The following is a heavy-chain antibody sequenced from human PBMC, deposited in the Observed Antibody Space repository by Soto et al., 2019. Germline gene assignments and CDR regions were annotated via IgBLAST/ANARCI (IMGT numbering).Heavy chain of an antibody. CDR1: GFTFSSYS. Sequence: GGSLRLSCAASGFTFSSYSMNWVRQAPGKGLEWVSSISSSSSYIYYADSVKGRFTISRDNAKNSLYLQMNSLRAEDTAVYYCARDLNYDYDGYYYYGMDVWGQGTTVTVSS. D-gene: IGHD3-16*01. CDR3: ARDLNYDYDGYYYYGMDV. J-gene: IGHJ6*02. V-gene: IGHV3-21*01. CDR2: ISSSSSYI.